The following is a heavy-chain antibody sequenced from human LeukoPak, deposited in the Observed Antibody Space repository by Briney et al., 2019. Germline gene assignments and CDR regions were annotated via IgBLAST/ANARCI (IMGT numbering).Heavy chain of an antibody. CDR1: GYTFTGYY. J-gene: IGHJ4*02. D-gene: IGHD3-3*01. V-gene: IGHV1-2*02. CDR2: INPNSGGT. Sequence: ASVKVSCKAPGYTFTGYYMHWVRQAPGQGLEWMGWINPNSGGTNYAQKFQGRVTMTRDTSISTAYMELSRLRSDDTAVYYYARGSGRVYYDFWGGYHQYYFDYGGQGPLVTVSS. CDR3: ARGSGRVYYDFWGGYHQYYFDY.